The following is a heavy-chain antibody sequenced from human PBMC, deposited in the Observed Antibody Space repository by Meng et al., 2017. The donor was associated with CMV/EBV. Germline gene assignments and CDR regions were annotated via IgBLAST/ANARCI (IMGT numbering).Heavy chain of an antibody. D-gene: IGHD2-8*01. V-gene: IGHV4-4*07. CDR1: GGSISSYY. CDR3: ARDRTKPRVARNWYSDL. Sequence: SGGSISSYYWSWIRQPAGKGLEWIGRIYTSGSTNYNPSLKSRVTMSVDTSKNQFSLKLSSVTAADTAVYYCARDRTKPRVARNWYSDLWGRGTLVTVSS. J-gene: IGHJ2*01. CDR2: IYTSGST.